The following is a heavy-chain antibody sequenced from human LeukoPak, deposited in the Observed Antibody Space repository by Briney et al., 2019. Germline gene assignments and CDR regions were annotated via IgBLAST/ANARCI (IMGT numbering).Heavy chain of an antibody. D-gene: IGHD3-9*01. V-gene: IGHV3-21*01. J-gene: IGHJ6*03. CDR2: ISSSSSYI. CDR3: ARVRDYDTLTGLYHYYMDV. Sequence: SGGSLRLSCAASGFTFSTYSMDWVRQAPGKGLEWVSSISSSSSYIYYADSVKGRFTISRDNAKNSLYLQMNSLGAEDTAVYYCARVRDYDTLTGLYHYYMDVWGKGTTVTVSS. CDR1: GFTFSTYS.